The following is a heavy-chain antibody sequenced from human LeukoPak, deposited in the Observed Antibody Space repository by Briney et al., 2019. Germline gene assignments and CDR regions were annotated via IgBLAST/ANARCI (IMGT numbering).Heavy chain of an antibody. CDR3: ARNRYYGSGRPPFDY. CDR2: IYYSGST. V-gene: IGHV4-39*01. J-gene: IGHJ4*02. D-gene: IGHD3-10*01. CDR1: GGSISSSSYY. Sequence: SETLSLTCTVSGGSISSSSYYWGWIRQPPGKGLEWIGSIYYSGSTYYNPSLKNRVTISVDTSKNQFSLKLSSVTAADTAVYYCARNRYYGSGRPPFDYWGQGTLVTVSS.